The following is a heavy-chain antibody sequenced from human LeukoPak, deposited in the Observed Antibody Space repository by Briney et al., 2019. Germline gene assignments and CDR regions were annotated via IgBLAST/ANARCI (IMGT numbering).Heavy chain of an antibody. D-gene: IGHD6-13*01. J-gene: IGHJ3*02. V-gene: IGHV3-23*01. CDR2: ISGSGGST. CDR1: GFTFSSYA. Sequence: GGSLRLSCAASGFTFSSYAMSWVRQAPGKGLEWVSAISGSGGSTYYADSVKGRFTISRDNSKNTLYLQMNSLRAEDTAVYYCAKISTYSSSWYERAFDIWGQGTMVTVSS. CDR3: AKISTYSSSWYERAFDI.